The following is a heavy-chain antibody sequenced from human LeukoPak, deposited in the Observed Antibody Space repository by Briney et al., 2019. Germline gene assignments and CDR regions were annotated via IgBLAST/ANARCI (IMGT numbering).Heavy chain of an antibody. CDR2: IIPIFGTT. J-gene: IGHJ4*02. CDR3: AYNSSTWYADY. D-gene: IGHD1-14*01. V-gene: IGHV1-69*06. Sequence: ASVKVSCKVSGDTFRTYAINWVRQAPRQGLEWMGRIIPIFGTTNYAQKFQDSVTITADKSTSTAYMELSSLRSEDTAVYYCAYNSSTWYADYWGQGTLVTVSS. CDR1: GDTFRTYA.